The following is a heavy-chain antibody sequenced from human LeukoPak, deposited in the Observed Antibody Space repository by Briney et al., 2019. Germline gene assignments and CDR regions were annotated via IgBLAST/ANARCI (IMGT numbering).Heavy chain of an antibody. D-gene: IGHD5-24*01. CDR1: GFTSSSYY. J-gene: IGHJ4*02. V-gene: IGHV3-7*01. Sequence: GGSLRLSCAASGFTSSSYYMSWVRQAPGKGLEWVANIKQDGSEKYYVDSLKGRFTISRDNAKNTLYLQMNSLRAEDTAVYYCARPTRWLQSQIDYWGQGTLVTVSS. CDR2: IKQDGSEK. CDR3: ARPTRWLQSQIDY.